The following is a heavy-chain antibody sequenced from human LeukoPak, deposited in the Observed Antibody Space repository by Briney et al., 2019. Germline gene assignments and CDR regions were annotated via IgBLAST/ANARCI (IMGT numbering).Heavy chain of an antibody. CDR2: ISRGGTTT. CDR3: AKEVTPESSGFDAFDI. Sequence: GGSLRLSCAASGFTFSIFEMDWVRQASGKGLEWISYISRGGTTTHYADSVRGRFTISRDDATNSLYLQMNSLRAEDTAVYYCAKEVTPESSGFDAFDIWGQGTMVTISS. D-gene: IGHD3-22*01. J-gene: IGHJ3*02. CDR1: GFTFSIFE. V-gene: IGHV3-48*03.